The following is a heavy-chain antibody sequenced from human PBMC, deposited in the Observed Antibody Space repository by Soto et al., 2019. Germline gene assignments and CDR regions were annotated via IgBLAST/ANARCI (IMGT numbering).Heavy chain of an antibody. J-gene: IGHJ4*02. CDR3: ATGGSGYSYVTRLDFEY. Sequence: QVQLVQSGAEVTKPGSSVKVTCKASGAIFSSNAISWVRQSPGQGLEWMGGILPILGRTNYAQTFEGRVTITADESTRTAYMELSSRKSGDLAVSHCATGGSGYSYVTRLDFEYWGQGTLVTVSS. D-gene: IGHD5-18*01. V-gene: IGHV1-69*01. CDR1: GAIFSSNA. CDR2: ILPILGRT.